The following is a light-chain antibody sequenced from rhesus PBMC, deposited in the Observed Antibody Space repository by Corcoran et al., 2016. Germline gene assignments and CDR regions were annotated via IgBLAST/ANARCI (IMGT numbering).Light chain of an antibody. J-gene: IGKJ3*01. CDR1: QGISDW. Sequence: DIQMTQSPSSLSASVGDKVTITCHASQGISDWLAWYQQKPGRAPKLLIYKASSLQSGVPSRFSGSGSRTVYTLTISSLQSEDFATYFCLQYSRSPFTFGPGTKLDIK. CDR3: LQYSRSPFT. V-gene: IGKV1-21*01. CDR2: KAS.